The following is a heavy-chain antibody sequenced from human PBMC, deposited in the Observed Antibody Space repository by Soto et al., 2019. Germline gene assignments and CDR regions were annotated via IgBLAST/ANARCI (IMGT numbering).Heavy chain of an antibody. J-gene: IGHJ6*02. Sequence: SETLSLTCAVSGYSIRSGYFWGWIRQPPGKGLEWIGSMYHSGITYYNLSLRSRVTISVDTSKNQLSLKLSSATAADTAVYYCASRFLEWLYLLDGMDVWGQGTTVTVSS. CDR1: GYSIRSGYF. V-gene: IGHV4-38-2*01. CDR3: ASRFLEWLYLLDGMDV. D-gene: IGHD3-3*01. CDR2: MYHSGIT.